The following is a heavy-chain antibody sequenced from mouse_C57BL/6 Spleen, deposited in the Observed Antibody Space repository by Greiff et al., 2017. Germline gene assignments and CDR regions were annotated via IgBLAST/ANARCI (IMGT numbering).Heavy chain of an antibody. V-gene: IGHV1-42*01. D-gene: IGHD3-3*01. CDR3: ARSRALWYFDV. J-gene: IGHJ1*03. Sequence: VQLQQSGPELVKPGASVKISCKASGYSFTGYYMNWVKQSPEKSLEWIGEINPSTGGTTYNQKFKAKATLTVDKSSSTAYMQLKSLTSEDSSVYYCARSRALWYFDVWGTGTTVTVSS. CDR1: GYSFTGYY. CDR2: INPSTGGT.